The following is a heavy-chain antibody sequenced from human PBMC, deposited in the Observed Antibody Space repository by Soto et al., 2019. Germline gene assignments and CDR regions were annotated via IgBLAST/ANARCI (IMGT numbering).Heavy chain of an antibody. Sequence: GGSLRLSCAASGFTFSSYAMSWVRQAPGKGLEWVSAISGSGGSTYYADSVKGRFTISRDNSKNTLYLQMNSLRAEDTAVYYCAKDHAPDYGGNPIDYWGQGTLVTVSS. V-gene: IGHV3-23*01. CDR1: GFTFSSYA. CDR3: AKDHAPDYGGNPIDY. D-gene: IGHD4-17*01. J-gene: IGHJ4*02. CDR2: ISGSGGST.